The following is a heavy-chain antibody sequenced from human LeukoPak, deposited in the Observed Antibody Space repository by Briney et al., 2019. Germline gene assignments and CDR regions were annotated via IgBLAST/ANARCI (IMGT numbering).Heavy chain of an antibody. D-gene: IGHD6-6*01. CDR3: AKDRSSSSSYFDY. J-gene: IGHJ4*02. CDR2: ISWNSGSI. Sequence: PGRSLRLSCSASGFTFADYAMHWDRQVPGKGLEWVSSISWNSGSIGYADSVKGRFTLSRDNAKNYLYLQMNSLRAEDTALYYCAKDRSSSSSYFDYWGQGTLVTVSS. V-gene: IGHV3-9*01. CDR1: GFTFADYA.